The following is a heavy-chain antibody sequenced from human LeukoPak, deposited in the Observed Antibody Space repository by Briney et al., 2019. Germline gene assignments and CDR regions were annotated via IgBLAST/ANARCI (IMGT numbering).Heavy chain of an antibody. Sequence: SETLSLTCTVSGGSISSSSYYWGWIRQPPGKGLEWIGSIYYSGSTNYNPSLKSRVTISVDTSKNQFSLKLSSVTAADTAVYYCARDRYYYGSGVYYFDYWGQGTLVTVSS. V-gene: IGHV4-39*07. CDR1: GGSISSSSYY. D-gene: IGHD3-10*01. J-gene: IGHJ4*02. CDR3: ARDRYYYGSGVYYFDY. CDR2: IYYSGST.